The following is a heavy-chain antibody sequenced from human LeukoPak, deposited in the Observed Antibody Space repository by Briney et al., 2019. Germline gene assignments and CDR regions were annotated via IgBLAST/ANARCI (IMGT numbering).Heavy chain of an antibody. Sequence: PSETLPLTCTVSGGSISSYYWSWIRQPPGKGLEWIGYIYYSGSTNYNPSLKSRVTISVDTSKNQFSLKLSSVTAADTAVYYCARGAYYFDYWGQGTLVTVSS. CDR2: IYYSGST. V-gene: IGHV4-59*01. CDR1: GGSISSYY. J-gene: IGHJ4*02. CDR3: ARGAYYFDY.